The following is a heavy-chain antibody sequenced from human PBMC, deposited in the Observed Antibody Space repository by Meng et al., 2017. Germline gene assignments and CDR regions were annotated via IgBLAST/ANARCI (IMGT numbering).Heavy chain of an antibody. V-gene: IGHV3-11*01. Sequence: VQLAESGGGLVKAGGSLRLSCAASGFTFRDYYMTWIRQAPGKGLEWVSSISTTGSSIYYADSVKGRFSISRDNAENSLYLQMNSLRAEDTAVYYCARGKGWFDPWGQGTLVTVSS. CDR2: ISTTGSSI. J-gene: IGHJ5*02. CDR3: ARGKGWFDP. CDR1: GFTFRDYY.